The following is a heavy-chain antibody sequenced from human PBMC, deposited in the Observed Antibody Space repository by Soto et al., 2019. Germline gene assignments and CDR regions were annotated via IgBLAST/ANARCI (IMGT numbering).Heavy chain of an antibody. D-gene: IGHD4-4*01. Sequence: QVQLVQSGAEVKKPGSSVKVSCKASGGTFTNYIISWVRQAPGQGLEWMGRITPILDRANYAQKFQGRVTITADRSTSTAYMELSSLRSEDTAVFYCASRLEYSVNTGMDVWGQGTSVTVSS. J-gene: IGHJ6*02. V-gene: IGHV1-69*02. CDR1: GGTFTNYI. CDR2: ITPILDRA. CDR3: ASRLEYSVNTGMDV.